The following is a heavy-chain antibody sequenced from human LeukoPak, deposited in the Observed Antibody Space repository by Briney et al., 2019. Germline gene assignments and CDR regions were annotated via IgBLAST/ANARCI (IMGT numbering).Heavy chain of an antibody. Sequence: SVKVSCKASGYTFTSYGISWVRQAPGQGLEWMGRIIPILGIANYAQKFQGRVTITADKSTSTAYMELSSLRSEDTAVYYCARGPLSWEPSRWFDPWGQGTLVTVSS. V-gene: IGHV1-69*04. D-gene: IGHD1-26*01. J-gene: IGHJ5*02. CDR3: ARGPLSWEPSRWFDP. CDR1: GYTFTSYG. CDR2: IIPILGIA.